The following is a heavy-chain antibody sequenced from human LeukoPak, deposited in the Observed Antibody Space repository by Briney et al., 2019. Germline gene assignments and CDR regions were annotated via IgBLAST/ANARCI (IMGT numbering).Heavy chain of an antibody. CDR3: AREAQLAYFDY. Sequence: GRSLRLSCAASGFTFSSYGMHWVRQAPGKGLEWVAVIWYDGSNKYYADSVKGRFTISRDNSKNTLYLQMNSLRAEDTAVYYCAREAQLAYFDYWGQGTLVTVSS. CDR2: IWYDGSNK. CDR1: GFTFSSYG. V-gene: IGHV3-33*01. D-gene: IGHD6-13*01. J-gene: IGHJ4*02.